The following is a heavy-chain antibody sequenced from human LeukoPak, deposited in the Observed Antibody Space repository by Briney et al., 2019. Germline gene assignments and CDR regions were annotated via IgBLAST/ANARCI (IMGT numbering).Heavy chain of an antibody. CDR2: IKQDGSEK. D-gene: IGHD3-22*01. CDR1: GFTFSSYW. J-gene: IGHJ3*02. Sequence: GGSLRLSCAASGFTFSSYWMSWVRQAPGKGLEWVANIKQDGSEKYYVDSVKGRFTISRDSAKNSLYLQMNSLRAEDTAVYYCARGNQNYYDSSGYYYIDAFDIWGQGTMVTVSS. V-gene: IGHV3-7*01. CDR3: ARGNQNYYDSSGYYYIDAFDI.